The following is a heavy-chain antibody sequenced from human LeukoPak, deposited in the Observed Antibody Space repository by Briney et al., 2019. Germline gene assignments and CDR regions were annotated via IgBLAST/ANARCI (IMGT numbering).Heavy chain of an antibody. V-gene: IGHV3-7*01. Sequence: GGSLRLSCAASGFTFSSYAMSWVRQAPGKGLEWVANIKQDGSEKYYVDSVKGRFTISRDNAKNSLYLQMNSLRTEDTAVYYCANTEYQRLGTDYWGQGTLVTVSS. D-gene: IGHD2-2*01. CDR3: ANTEYQRLGTDY. CDR2: IKQDGSEK. CDR1: GFTFSSYA. J-gene: IGHJ4*02.